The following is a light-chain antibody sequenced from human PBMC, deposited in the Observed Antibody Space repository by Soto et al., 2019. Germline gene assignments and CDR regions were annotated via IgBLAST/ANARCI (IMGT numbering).Light chain of an antibody. V-gene: IGLV2-14*01. J-gene: IGLJ3*02. CDR2: EVN. CDR3: SSSTSSNTLV. CDR1: SSDVGGYNF. Sequence: QSALTQPASVSGSPGQSITISCTGTSSDVGGYNFVSWYQQHPGQAPKLMIYEVNKRPSGVSNRLSGSKSANTASLTISGLQAEDEADYYCSSSTSSNTLVFGGGTKLTV.